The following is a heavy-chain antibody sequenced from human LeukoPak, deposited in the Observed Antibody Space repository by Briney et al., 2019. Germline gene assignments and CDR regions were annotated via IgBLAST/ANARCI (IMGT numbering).Heavy chain of an antibody. D-gene: IGHD1-26*01. CDR1: GVSISGYY. CDR3: ARDTGIGGGNFFFAY. CDR2: IYYSGST. Sequence: SETLSLTCTVSGVSISGYYWSWIRQPPGKGLEWIGYIYYSGSTNYDPSLKGRVTISVDTSKNQFSLKLTSVTAADTAVYFCARDTGIGGGNFFFAYWGREPRVTAPS. V-gene: IGHV4-59*01. J-gene: IGHJ4*02.